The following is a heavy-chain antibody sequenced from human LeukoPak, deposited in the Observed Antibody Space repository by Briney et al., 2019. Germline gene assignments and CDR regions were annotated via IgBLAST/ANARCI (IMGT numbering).Heavy chain of an antibody. D-gene: IGHD4-11*01. J-gene: IGHJ6*03. CDR3: AREGYSVGYYMDV. V-gene: IGHV4-61*02. CDR1: GGSVNSGNYY. Sequence: SQTLSLTCTVSGGSVNSGNYYWTWIRQPAGKGLEWIGRLYTSGSTKNNPSLQSRVTISADSSKNQFSLNLTSVTAADTAVYFCAREGYSVGYYMDVWGKGTTVTVSS. CDR2: LYTSGST.